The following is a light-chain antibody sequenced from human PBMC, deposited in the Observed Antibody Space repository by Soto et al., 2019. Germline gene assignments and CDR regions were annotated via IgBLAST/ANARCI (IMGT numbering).Light chain of an antibody. V-gene: IGKV1-6*01. CDR3: LQDYSYPLT. Sequence: ALQLTQSPSSLSASIGDRVIITCRASQGIRNELGWYQQKPGRAPKFLIYAASNLQSGVSSRFSGSGSGTDFTLTISSLQPEDFATYYCLQDYSYPLTFGGGTKVEIK. CDR1: QGIRNE. J-gene: IGKJ4*01. CDR2: AAS.